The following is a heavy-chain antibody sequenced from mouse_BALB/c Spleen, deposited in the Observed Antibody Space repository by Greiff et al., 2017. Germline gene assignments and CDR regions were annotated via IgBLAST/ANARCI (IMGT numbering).Heavy chain of an antibody. J-gene: IGHJ3*01. CDR3: LYDYDAAWFAY. Sequence: LQQPGSELVRPGASVKLSCKASGYTFTSYWMHWVKQRPGQGLEWIGNIYPGSGSTNYDEKFKSKATLTVDTSSSTAYMQLSSLTSEDSAVYYCLYDYDAAWFAYWGQGTLVTVSA. CDR1: GYTFTSYW. CDR2: IYPGSGST. D-gene: IGHD2-4*01. V-gene: IGHV1S22*01.